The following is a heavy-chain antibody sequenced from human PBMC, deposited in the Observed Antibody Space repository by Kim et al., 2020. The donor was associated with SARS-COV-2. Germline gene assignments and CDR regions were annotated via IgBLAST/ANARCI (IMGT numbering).Heavy chain of an antibody. Sequence: SETLSLTCTVSGGSISSGGYYWSWIRQHPGKGLEWIGYIYYSGSTYYNPSLKSRVTISVDTSKNQFSLKLSSVTAADTAVYYCARARQEFKFGDYYGSGAVLYFVYWGQGTLVTVSS. CDR1: GGSISSGGYY. CDR3: ARARQEFKFGDYYGSGAVLYFVY. CDR2: IYYSGST. D-gene: IGHD3-10*01. V-gene: IGHV4-31*03. J-gene: IGHJ4*02.